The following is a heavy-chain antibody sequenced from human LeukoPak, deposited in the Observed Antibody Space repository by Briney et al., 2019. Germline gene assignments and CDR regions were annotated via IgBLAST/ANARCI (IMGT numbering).Heavy chain of an antibody. CDR3: ARSGWLAVDY. CDR2: ISSSSNTI. Sequence: GGSLRLSCVAPGFSFSGYSMNWVRQAPGKGLEWVSYISSSSNTIYYADSVKGRFTISRDNAKNSLYLQMNSLRDEDSAMYYCARSGWLAVDYWGQGTRVTVSS. V-gene: IGHV3-48*02. J-gene: IGHJ4*02. D-gene: IGHD6-19*01. CDR1: GFSFSGYS.